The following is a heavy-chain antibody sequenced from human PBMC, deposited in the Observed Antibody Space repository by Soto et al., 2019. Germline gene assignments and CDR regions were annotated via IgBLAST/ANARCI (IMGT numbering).Heavy chain of an antibody. Sequence: SVKVSCKASGYTFTSYGISWVRQAPGQGLEWMGGIIPIFGTANYAQKFQGRVTITADGSTSTAYMELSSLRSEDTAVYYCARVGVSFDPWGQGTLVTVSS. CDR3: ARVGVSFDP. V-gene: IGHV1-69*13. J-gene: IGHJ5*02. D-gene: IGHD3-16*01. CDR2: IIPIFGTA. CDR1: GYTFTSYG.